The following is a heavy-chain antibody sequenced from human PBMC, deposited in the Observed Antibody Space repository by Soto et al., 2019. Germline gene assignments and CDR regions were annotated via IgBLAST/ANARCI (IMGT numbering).Heavy chain of an antibody. CDR1: GDSVSSNSAA. J-gene: IGHJ6*03. Sequence: KQSQTLSLTCAISGDSVSSNSAAWNWIRQSPSRGLEWLGRTYYRSKWYNDYAVSVKSRITINPETSKNQFSLQLNSVTPEDTAVYYCARERDSSSWYPHDYYYYYMDVWGKGTTVTVSS. CDR2: TYYRSKWYN. CDR3: ARERDSSSWYPHDYYYYYMDV. D-gene: IGHD6-13*01. V-gene: IGHV6-1*01.